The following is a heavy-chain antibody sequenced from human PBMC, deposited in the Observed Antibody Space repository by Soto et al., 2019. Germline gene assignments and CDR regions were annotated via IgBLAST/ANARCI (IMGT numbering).Heavy chain of an antibody. CDR3: ARDHHRYSGYDYVDY. V-gene: IGHV3-11*05. CDR2: ISSSSSYT. D-gene: IGHD5-12*01. Sequence: QVQLVESGGGLVKLGGSLRLSCAASGFTFSDYYMSWIRQAPGKGLGWVSYISSSSSYTNYADSVKGRFTISRDNAKNSLYLQMNSLRAEDTAVYYCARDHHRYSGYDYVDYWGQGTLVTVSS. CDR1: GFTFSDYY. J-gene: IGHJ4*02.